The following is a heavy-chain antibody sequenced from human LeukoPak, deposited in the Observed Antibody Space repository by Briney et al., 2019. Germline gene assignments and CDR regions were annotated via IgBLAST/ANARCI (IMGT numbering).Heavy chain of an antibody. CDR1: GFTFSSYV. CDR2: ISYDGSNK. J-gene: IGHJ3*02. D-gene: IGHD3-22*01. V-gene: IGHV3-30*18. Sequence: PGGSLRLSCAASGFTFSSYVMHWVRQAPGKGLKWVAVISYDGSNKYYADSVKGRFTISRDNSKNTLYLQMNSLRAEDTAVYYCAKDPSGVYDSSGYYYGRWAFDIWGQGTMVTVSS. CDR3: AKDPSGVYDSSGYYYGRWAFDI.